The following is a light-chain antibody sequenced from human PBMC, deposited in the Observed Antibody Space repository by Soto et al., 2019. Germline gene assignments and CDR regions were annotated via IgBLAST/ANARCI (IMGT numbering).Light chain of an antibody. V-gene: IGLV2-23*02. CDR1: SSDVGAYNL. CDR2: DVN. J-gene: IGLJ1*01. CDR3: CSYAGTVAYV. Sequence: SALTQPASVSGSPGQSITISCTGTSSDVGAYNLVSWYQQHPGKAPKLIICDVNTRPSGISNRFSGSKSGDTASLTISGLQAEDEADYFCCSYAGTVAYVFGTGTKFTV.